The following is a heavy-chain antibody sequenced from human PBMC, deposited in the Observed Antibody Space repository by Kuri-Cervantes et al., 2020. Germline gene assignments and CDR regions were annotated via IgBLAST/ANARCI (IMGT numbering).Heavy chain of an antibody. J-gene: IGHJ5*02. Sequence: SETLSLACAVYGGSFSGYYWSWIRQPPGKGLEWIGDINHSGSTNYNPSLKSRVTISVDTSRNQFSLKLSSVTAADTPVYYCARAPFMTNWFDPWGQGTLVTDSS. CDR2: INHSGST. CDR3: ARAPFMTNWFDP. D-gene: IGHD2-21*02. CDR1: GGSFSGYY. V-gene: IGHV4-34*01.